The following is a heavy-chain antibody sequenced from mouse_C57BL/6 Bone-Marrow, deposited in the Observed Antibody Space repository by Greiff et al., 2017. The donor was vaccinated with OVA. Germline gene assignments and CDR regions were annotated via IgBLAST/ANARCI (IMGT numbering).Heavy chain of an antibody. CDR2: IDPSDSYT. V-gene: IGHV1-59*01. D-gene: IGHD1-1*01. CDR1: GYTFTSYW. CDR3: ASDYGSSLAY. J-gene: IGHJ3*01. Sequence: VQLQQPGAELVRPGTSVKLSCKASGYTFTSYWMHWVKQRPGQGLEWIGVIDPSDSYTNYNQKFKGKATLTVDTSSSTAYMQLSSLTSEDSAVYYCASDYGSSLAYWGQGTLVTVSA.